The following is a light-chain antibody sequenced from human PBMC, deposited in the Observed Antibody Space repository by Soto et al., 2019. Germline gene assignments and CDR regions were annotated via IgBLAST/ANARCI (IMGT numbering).Light chain of an antibody. CDR1: QGISSY. CDR3: QQYYSYPCT. CDR2: AAS. J-gene: IGKJ2*02. V-gene: IGKV1-8*01. Sequence: AIQMTQSPSSLSASTGDRVTITCRASQGISSYLAWYQQKPGKAPKLLIYAASTLQSGVPSRFSGSGSGTDFTLTISCLQSEDFATYYCQQYYSYPCTFGQGTKLEIK.